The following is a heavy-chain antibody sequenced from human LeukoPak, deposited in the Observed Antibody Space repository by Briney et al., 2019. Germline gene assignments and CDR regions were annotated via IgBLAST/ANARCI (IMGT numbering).Heavy chain of an antibody. CDR1: GFTFSSYG. V-gene: IGHV3-30*18. CDR3: AKDRYSGYEMAFDY. Sequence: GGSLRLSCAASGFTFSSYGMHWVRQAPGKGLEWVAVISYDGSNKYYADSVKGRFSISRDNSKNTLYLQMNSLRAEDTAVYYCAKDRYSGYEMAFDYWGQGTLVTVSS. CDR2: ISYDGSNK. J-gene: IGHJ4*02. D-gene: IGHD5-12*01.